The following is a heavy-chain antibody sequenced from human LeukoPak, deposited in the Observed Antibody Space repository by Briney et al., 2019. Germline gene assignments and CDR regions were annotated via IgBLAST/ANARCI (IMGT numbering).Heavy chain of an antibody. Sequence: SETLSLTCTVSGDSISRGRYYWSWVRQPAGKELEWIGRIYASGKTDYNPYTPSLKSRVAMSLDTSKNQVSLYLTSVTAADTAMYFCARDRDSSGFWGQGTLVTVSS. CDR1: GDSISRGRYY. D-gene: IGHD3-22*01. CDR2: IYASGKT. CDR3: ARDRDSSGF. V-gene: IGHV4-61*02. J-gene: IGHJ4*02.